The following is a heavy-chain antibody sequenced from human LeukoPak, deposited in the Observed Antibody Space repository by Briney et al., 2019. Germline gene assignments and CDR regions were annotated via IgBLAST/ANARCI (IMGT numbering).Heavy chain of an antibody. CDR2: IIPIFGTA. Sequence: SVNVSCKASGGTFSSYAISWVRPAPGQGLEWMGGIIPIFGTANYAQKFQGRVTITADESTSTAYMELSSLRSEDTAVYYCARHGGSVVPPNWYFDLWGRGTLVTVSS. CDR3: ARHGGSVVPPNWYFDL. D-gene: IGHD2-15*01. V-gene: IGHV1-69*01. J-gene: IGHJ2*01. CDR1: GGTFSSYA.